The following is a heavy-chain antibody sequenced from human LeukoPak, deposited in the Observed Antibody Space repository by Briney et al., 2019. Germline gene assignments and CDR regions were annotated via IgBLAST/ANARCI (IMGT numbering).Heavy chain of an antibody. D-gene: IGHD3-22*01. V-gene: IGHV6-1*01. Sequence: SQTFSLTCAISGDSVSSNSAAWNWIRQSPSRGLEWLGRTYYRSKWYNDYAVSVKSRITINPDTSKNQFSLQLNSVTPEDTAVYYCARASYYYDSSGRPFDPWGQGTLVTVSS. CDR3: ARASYYYDSSGRPFDP. CDR1: GDSVSSNSAA. CDR2: TYYRSKWYN. J-gene: IGHJ5*02.